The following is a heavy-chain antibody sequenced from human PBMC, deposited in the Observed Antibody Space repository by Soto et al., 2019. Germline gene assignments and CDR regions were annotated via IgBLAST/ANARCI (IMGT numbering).Heavy chain of an antibody. V-gene: IGHV1-69*08. CDR2: IIPILGIA. D-gene: IGHD3-10*01. CDR1: GGTFSSYT. J-gene: IGHJ4*02. CDR3: ARDRLTMVRGKRSSGYYFDY. Sequence: QVQLVQSGAEVKKPGSSVKVSCKASGGTFSSYTISWVRQAPGQGLEWMGRIIPILGIANYAQKFQGRVTITADKSTSTVYMELSRLRSENTSVYYCARDRLTMVRGKRSSGYYFDYWGQGTLVTVSS.